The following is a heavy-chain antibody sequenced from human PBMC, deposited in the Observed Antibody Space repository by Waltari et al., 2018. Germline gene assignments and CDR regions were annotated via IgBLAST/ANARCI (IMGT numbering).Heavy chain of an antibody. D-gene: IGHD3-16*01. Sequence: EVHLVESGGVLVQPGGSLRLSCAASGLPFRTYWMNWVRQAPGKGLEGVANINPDGSGKRYVDSVKGRFTMSRDNADNSLYLQMNNLRAEDAAVYYCAAGGAWGADNYWGQGTLVTVSS. J-gene: IGHJ4*02. CDR1: GLPFRTYW. CDR3: AAGGAWGADNY. CDR2: INPDGSGK. V-gene: IGHV3-7*02.